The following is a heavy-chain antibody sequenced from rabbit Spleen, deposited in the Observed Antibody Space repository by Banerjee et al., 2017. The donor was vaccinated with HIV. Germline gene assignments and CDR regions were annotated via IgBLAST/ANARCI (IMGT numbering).Heavy chain of an antibody. D-gene: IGHD2-1*01. CDR3: VRAMTYPFVL. CDR1: GFDISKYG. V-gene: IGHV1S47*01. CDR2: IDSIFGIS. Sequence: QEQLVESGGGLVPPGGSLTLTCTVSGFDISKYGVTWVRQAPGKGLEWIGYIDSIFGISYYPAWVNGRFTISSHDAQNTLYLQLSSLTAADTATYFFVRAMTYPFVLWGPGTLVTV. J-gene: IGHJ6*01.